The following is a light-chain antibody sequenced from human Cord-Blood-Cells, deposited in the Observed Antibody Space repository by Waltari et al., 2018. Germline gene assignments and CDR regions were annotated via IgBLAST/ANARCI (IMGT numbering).Light chain of an antibody. CDR1: KLGDKY. V-gene: IGLV3-1*01. CDR3: QAWDSSTAHVV. CDR2: QDS. Sequence: SYELTQPPSVSVSPGQTASITCSGDKLGDKYACWYQQKPGQSTVLVIYQDSKRPSGSPERFSGSNSGNTATLTISGTQAMDEADYYCQAWDSSTAHVVFVGGTKLTVL. J-gene: IGLJ2*01.